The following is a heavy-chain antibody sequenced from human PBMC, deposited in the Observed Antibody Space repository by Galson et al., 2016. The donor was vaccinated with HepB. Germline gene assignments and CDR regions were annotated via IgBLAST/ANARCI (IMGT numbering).Heavy chain of an antibody. CDR3: AKGQQLAYFDY. Sequence: SLRLSCAASGFLFSDYGMHWVRQAPGKGLEWVSAISGSDGSTYYADSVKGRFTISRDNSKNTLYLQMNSLRAEDTAVYYCAKGQQLAYFDYWGQGTLVTVSS. CDR2: ISGSDGST. CDR1: GFLFSDYG. V-gene: IGHV3-23*01. J-gene: IGHJ4*02. D-gene: IGHD6-13*01.